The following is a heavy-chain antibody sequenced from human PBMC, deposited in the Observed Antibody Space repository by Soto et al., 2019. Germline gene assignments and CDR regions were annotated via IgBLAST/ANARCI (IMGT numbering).Heavy chain of an antibody. CDR2: VNPNGGDT. D-gene: IGHD3-10*01. Sequence: ASVKVSCKASGYTFTEHYVHWVRQAPGQGLEWMGWVNPNGGDTNYARKFRGRVTMTTDTSITTAYMELSRLSSDDTAAYYCTRDSDRWTYGLGSWLEWGQGTPVTVSS. V-gene: IGHV1-2*02. J-gene: IGHJ4*02. CDR3: TRDSDRWTYGLGSWLE. CDR1: GYTFTEHY.